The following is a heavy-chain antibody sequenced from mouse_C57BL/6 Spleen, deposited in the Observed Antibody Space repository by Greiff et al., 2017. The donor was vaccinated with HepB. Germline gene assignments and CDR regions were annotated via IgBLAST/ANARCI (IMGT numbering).Heavy chain of an antibody. CDR1: GFTFSDYG. CDR2: ISSGSSTI. CDR3: ARGLTGTLFAY. J-gene: IGHJ3*01. V-gene: IGHV5-17*01. D-gene: IGHD4-1*01. Sequence: EVKLMESGGGLVKPGGSLKLSCAASGFTFSDYGMHWVRQAPEKGLEWVAYISSGSSTIYYADTVKGRFTISRDNAKNTLFLQMTSLRSEDTAMYYCARGLTGTLFAYWGQGTLVTVSA.